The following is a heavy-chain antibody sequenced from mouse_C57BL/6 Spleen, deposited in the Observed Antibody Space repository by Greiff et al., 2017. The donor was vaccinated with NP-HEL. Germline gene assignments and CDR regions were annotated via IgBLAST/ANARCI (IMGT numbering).Heavy chain of an antibody. Sequence: QVQLKESGPELVKPGASVKISCKASGYAFSSSWMNWVKQRPGKGLEWIGRIYPGDGDTNYNGKFKGKATLTADKSSSKAYMQLSSLTSEDSAVYFCARRDYDAWFAYWGQGTLVTVSA. CDR3: ARRDYDAWFAY. D-gene: IGHD2-4*01. CDR1: GYAFSSSW. V-gene: IGHV1-82*01. J-gene: IGHJ3*01. CDR2: IYPGDGDT.